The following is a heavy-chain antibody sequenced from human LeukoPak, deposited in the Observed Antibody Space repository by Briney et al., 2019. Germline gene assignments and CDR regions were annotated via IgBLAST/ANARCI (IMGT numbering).Heavy chain of an antibody. J-gene: IGHJ4*02. CDR3: ARRQVAVAGKDY. Sequence: SETLSLTCTVSGGSISSYYWSWIRQPPGKGLEWIGYIYYSGSTNYNPSLKSRVTISVDTSKNQFSLRLSSVTAADTAVYYCARRQVAVAGKDYWGQGTLVTVSS. CDR1: GGSISSYY. D-gene: IGHD6-19*01. V-gene: IGHV4-59*12. CDR2: IYYSGST.